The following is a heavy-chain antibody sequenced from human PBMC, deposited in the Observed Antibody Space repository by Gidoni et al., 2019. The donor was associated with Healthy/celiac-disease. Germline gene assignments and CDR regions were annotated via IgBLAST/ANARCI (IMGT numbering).Heavy chain of an antibody. Sequence: QVQLQESGPGLGKPSETLSLTCTVSGGSISSYYWSWIRQPPGKGLEWIGYIYYSGSTNYTPSLKSRVTISVDTSKNPFSLKLSSVTAADTAVYYCARESDYSNFDYWGQGTLVTVSS. CDR2: IYYSGST. J-gene: IGHJ4*02. CDR3: ARESDYSNFDY. V-gene: IGHV4-59*01. CDR1: GGSISSYY. D-gene: IGHD4-4*01.